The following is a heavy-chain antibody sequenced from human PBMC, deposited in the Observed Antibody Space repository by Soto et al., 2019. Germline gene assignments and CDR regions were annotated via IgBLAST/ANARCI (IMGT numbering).Heavy chain of an antibody. D-gene: IGHD2-15*01. V-gene: IGHV1-69*05. CDR3: VRGVAIPGSPGH. Sequence: QVQLVQSGAEVRQPASSVKVSCKTSGGTFSSYAISWVRQAPGQGLEWMGGIGPIVGTTTYAQKFQGRVTITTDEATSTAYMELSRLRSDDTAVYYWVRGVAIPGSPGHWGQGTLVTVSS. J-gene: IGHJ4*02. CDR1: GGTFSSYA. CDR2: IGPIVGTT.